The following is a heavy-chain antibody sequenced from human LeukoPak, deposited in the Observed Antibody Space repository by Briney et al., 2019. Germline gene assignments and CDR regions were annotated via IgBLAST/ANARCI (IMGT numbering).Heavy chain of an antibody. Sequence: ASVKVSCKVSGYTLTELSMHWVRQPPGKGLEWMGGFDPEDGETIYAQKFQGRVTMTEDTSTDTAYMELSSLRSEDTAVYYCAVYGSGSYVFDYWGQGTLVTVSS. V-gene: IGHV1-24*01. CDR3: AVYGSGSYVFDY. D-gene: IGHD3-10*01. CDR2: FDPEDGET. J-gene: IGHJ4*02. CDR1: GYTLTELS.